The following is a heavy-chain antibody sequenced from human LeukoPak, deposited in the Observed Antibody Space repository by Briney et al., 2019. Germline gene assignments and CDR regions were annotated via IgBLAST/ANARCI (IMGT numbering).Heavy chain of an antibody. D-gene: IGHD4-17*01. J-gene: IGHJ3*02. Sequence: GGSLRLSCAPSGFTFRSYSMNWVRQAPGKGLEWVSSIASSGSYTYYIDSVRGRFTISRDNAKNSLYLQMHSLRAEDTAVYYCARFETAVTPNPFDIWGQGTMVTVSS. CDR1: GFTFRSYS. CDR2: IASSGSYT. CDR3: ARFETAVTPNPFDI. V-gene: IGHV3-21*01.